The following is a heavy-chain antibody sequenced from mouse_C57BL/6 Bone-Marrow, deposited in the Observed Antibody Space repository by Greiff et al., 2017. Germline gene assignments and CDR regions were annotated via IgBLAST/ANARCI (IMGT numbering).Heavy chain of an antibody. CDR1: GYTFTDYY. J-gene: IGHJ4*01. CDR3: ARSHYYGSSPYYYARDY. CDR2: INPNNGGT. V-gene: IGHV1-26*01. Sequence: EVKLMESGPELVKPGASVKISCKASGYTFTDYYMNWVKQSHGKSLEWIGDINPNNGGTSYNQKFKGKATLTVDKSSSTAYMELRSLTSEDSAVYYCARSHYYGSSPYYYARDYWGQGTSVTVSS. D-gene: IGHD1-1*01.